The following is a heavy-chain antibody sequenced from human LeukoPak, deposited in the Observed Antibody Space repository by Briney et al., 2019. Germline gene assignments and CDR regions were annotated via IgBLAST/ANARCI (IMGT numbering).Heavy chain of an antibody. Sequence: PGRSLRLSCAASGFTLSNYGMHWVRQAPGKGLEWVAVIWSDGSNKYYADSVKGRFTISRDNSKNTLYLQLNSLRLEDTAFYFCAKDSIPKSSFWSGYLGDPDYWGQGTLVTVSS. CDR3: AKDSIPKSSFWSGYLGDPDY. CDR2: IWSDGSNK. V-gene: IGHV3-33*06. CDR1: GFTLSNYG. D-gene: IGHD3-3*01. J-gene: IGHJ4*02.